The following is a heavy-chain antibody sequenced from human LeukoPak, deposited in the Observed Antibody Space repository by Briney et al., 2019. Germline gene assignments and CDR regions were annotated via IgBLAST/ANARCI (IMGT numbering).Heavy chain of an antibody. Sequence: SETLSLTCTVSGESISGFYWTWIRQPPGKGLEWIGYIYYSGSTNYNPSLKSRVTISVDTSKNQFSLKLSSVTAADTAVYYCARSGGGSSWYGGSYYYYYYMDVWGKGTTVTISS. CDR2: IYYSGST. V-gene: IGHV4-59*12. D-gene: IGHD6-13*01. CDR3: ARSGGGSSWYGGSYYYYYYMDV. CDR1: GESISGFY. J-gene: IGHJ6*03.